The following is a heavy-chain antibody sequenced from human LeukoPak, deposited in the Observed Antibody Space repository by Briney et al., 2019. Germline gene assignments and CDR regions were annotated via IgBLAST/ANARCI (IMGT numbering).Heavy chain of an antibody. CDR1: GGSIFSTNW. Sequence: RASETLSLTCAVSGGSIFSTNWWSWVRQPPGKGLEWIGQIFYSGSTSYSPSLKSRVTMSVDTSKNQFSLKLSSVTAADTAVYYCARDPSGYDLTVFDYWGQGTLVTVSS. D-gene: IGHD5-12*01. J-gene: IGHJ4*02. CDR2: IFYSGST. CDR3: ARDPSGYDLTVFDY. V-gene: IGHV4-4*02.